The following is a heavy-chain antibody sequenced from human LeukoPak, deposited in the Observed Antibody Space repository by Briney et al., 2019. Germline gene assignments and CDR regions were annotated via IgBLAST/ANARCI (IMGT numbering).Heavy chain of an antibody. CDR2: ISWNSGSI. V-gene: IGHV3-9*01. CDR3: AKYIGTDYYSSGIDY. Sequence: PGGSLRLSCADSRFTFDDYAMHWVPQARGKGLEGVSGISWNSGSIGYADSVKGRFTISRDNAKNSLYLQMISPRAEDTSLYYCAKYIGTDYYSSGIDYCGQGTLVTVSS. J-gene: IGHJ4*02. D-gene: IGHD3-10*01. CDR1: RFTFDDYA.